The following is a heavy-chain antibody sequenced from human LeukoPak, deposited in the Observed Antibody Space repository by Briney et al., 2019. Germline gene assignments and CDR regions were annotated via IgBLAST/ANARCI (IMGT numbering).Heavy chain of an antibody. V-gene: IGHV3-23*01. CDR3: AKDTYYYGSGSYYISDY. CDR1: GFTFSSYA. J-gene: IGHJ4*02. D-gene: IGHD3-10*01. Sequence: QPGGSLRLSCAASGFTFSSYAMSWVRQAPGKGLEWVSAISGSGGSTYYADSVKGRFTISRDNSKNTLYLQMNSLRAEDTAVYYCAKDTYYYGSGSYYISDYWGQGTLVTVSS. CDR2: ISGSGGST.